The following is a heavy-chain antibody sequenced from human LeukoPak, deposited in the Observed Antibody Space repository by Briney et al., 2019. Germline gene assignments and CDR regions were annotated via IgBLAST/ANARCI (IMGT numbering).Heavy chain of an antibody. CDR1: GYTFTSYG. J-gene: IGHJ2*01. D-gene: IGHD3-10*01. Sequence: ASVKVSCKASGYTFTSYGISWVRQAPGQGLEWMGWMNPNSGNTGYAQKFQGRVTMTRNTSISTAYMELSSLRSEDTAVYYCASYYYGSGSYWYFDLWGRGTLVTVSS. CDR2: MNPNSGNT. CDR3: ASYYYGSGSYWYFDL. V-gene: IGHV1-8*02.